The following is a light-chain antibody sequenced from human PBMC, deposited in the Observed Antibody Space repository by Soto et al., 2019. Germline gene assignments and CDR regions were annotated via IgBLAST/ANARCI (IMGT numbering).Light chain of an antibody. V-gene: IGKV3-20*01. CDR3: QQYGSSPSWT. CDR1: QSISSSY. CDR2: GAS. Sequence: EIVLTQSPGTLSLSPGERATLSCRASQSISSSYLAWYQQKPGQAPGLLIYGASRRATGIPDRFIGSGSGTDFTLTISRLEPEDFAVYYCQQYGSSPSWTFGQGTKVEIK. J-gene: IGKJ1*01.